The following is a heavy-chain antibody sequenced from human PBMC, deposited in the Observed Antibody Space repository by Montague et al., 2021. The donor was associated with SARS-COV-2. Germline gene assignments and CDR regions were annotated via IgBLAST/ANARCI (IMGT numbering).Heavy chain of an antibody. CDR2: ISDSGRT. J-gene: IGHJ6*02. D-gene: IGHD5-12*01. Sequence: SETLSLTCTVSGGSIRYSSYYWAWVRQPPGKGLEWIGSISDSGRTSYNPSLQSRVTIFLNTPKNQFSLRLTSVTAADTAVYYCARVMSGYSGYDLRLIYYYHGMDVWGQGTTVTVSS. CDR1: GGSIRYSSYY. V-gene: IGHV4-39*01. CDR3: ARVMSGYSGYDLRLIYYYHGMDV.